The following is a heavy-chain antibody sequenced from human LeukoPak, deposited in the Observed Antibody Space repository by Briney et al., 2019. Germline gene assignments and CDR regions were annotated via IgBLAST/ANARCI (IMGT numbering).Heavy chain of an antibody. V-gene: IGHV1-2*02. CDR2: IIPHSGGT. CDR1: GYTFTGHY. CDR3: ARDNRELDFDY. Sequence: ASVKVSCKASGYTFTGHYIHWVRQAPGQGLEWMGWIIPHSGGTNYAQKFQGRVTMTRDTSISTAYMELSRLRSDNTAVYYCARDNRELDFDYWGQGTLVTVSS. J-gene: IGHJ4*02. D-gene: IGHD1-26*01.